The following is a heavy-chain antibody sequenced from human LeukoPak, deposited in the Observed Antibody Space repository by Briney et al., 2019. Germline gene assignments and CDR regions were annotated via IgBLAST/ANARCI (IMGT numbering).Heavy chain of an antibody. CDR3: AKGFASGSYLFDY. J-gene: IGHJ4*02. D-gene: IGHD1-26*01. CDR1: GFTISSYW. V-gene: IGHV3-7*03. CDR2: IKEDGSEK. Sequence: PGGSLRLSCVASGFTISSYWMTWVRQAPGKGLEWVGNIKEDGSEKNYADSVNGRFTTSRDNAKNSLYLQMNSLRVEDTAVYYCAKGFASGSYLFDYWGQGTLVTVSS.